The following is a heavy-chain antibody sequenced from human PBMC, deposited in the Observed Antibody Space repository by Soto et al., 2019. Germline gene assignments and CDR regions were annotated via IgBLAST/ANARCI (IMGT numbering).Heavy chain of an antibody. V-gene: IGHV3-15*07. CDR2: IKSKTHGGTT. Sequence: GGSLRLCCAASGFTFSNAWMNLVRQAPGKGLEWVGRIKSKTHGGTTDYAAPVKGRFTISRDDSKNTLYLQMNSLKTEDTAVYYCTTLGHYYESSPLDVWGQGTTVTVSS. CDR3: TTLGHYYESSPLDV. J-gene: IGHJ6*02. D-gene: IGHD3-22*01. CDR1: GFTFSNAW.